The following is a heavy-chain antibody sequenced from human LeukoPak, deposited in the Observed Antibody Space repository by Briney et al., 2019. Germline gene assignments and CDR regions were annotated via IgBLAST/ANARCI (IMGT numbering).Heavy chain of an antibody. D-gene: IGHD3-22*01. CDR2: IYYSGST. V-gene: IGHV4-31*03. CDR3: ARDYYDSSGNEAHDAFDI. Sequence: ASETLSLTCTVSGGSISSGGYYWSWIRQHPGKGLEWIGYIYYSGSTYYNPSLKSRVTISVDTSKNQFSLKLSSATAADTAVYYCARDYYDSSGNEAHDAFDIWGQGTMVTVSS. CDR1: GGSISSGGYY. J-gene: IGHJ3*02.